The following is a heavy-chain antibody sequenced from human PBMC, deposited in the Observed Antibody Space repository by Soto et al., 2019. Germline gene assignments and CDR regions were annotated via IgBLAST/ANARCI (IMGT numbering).Heavy chain of an antibody. J-gene: IGHJ6*02. D-gene: IGHD3-10*01. CDR2: ISAYNGNT. CDR1: GYTFTSYG. CDR3: ARDRPQLLWFGKNYYYGMDV. Sequence: ASVKVSCKASGYTFTSYGISWVRQAPGQGLEWMGWISAYNGNTKYAQKVQGRVTMTTDTSTSTAYMELRSLRSDDTAVYYCARDRPQLLWFGKNYYYGMDVWGQGTTVTVSS. V-gene: IGHV1-18*01.